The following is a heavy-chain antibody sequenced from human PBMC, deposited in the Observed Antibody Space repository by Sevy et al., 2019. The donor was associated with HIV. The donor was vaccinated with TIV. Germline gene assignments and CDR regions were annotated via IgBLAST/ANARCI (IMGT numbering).Heavy chain of an antibody. D-gene: IGHD2-21*01. Sequence: SETLSLTCNVSGDSISSYFWSWFRQPPGKGLEWIGYLYYSESIEYNPSLRSRVTISVDTSKKHFSMKLRSVTAADTAMYYCARDSAVVPRALVYWGQGTLVTVSS. V-gene: IGHV4-59*01. CDR2: LYYSESI. CDR3: ARDSAVVPRALVY. CDR1: GDSISSYF. J-gene: IGHJ4*02.